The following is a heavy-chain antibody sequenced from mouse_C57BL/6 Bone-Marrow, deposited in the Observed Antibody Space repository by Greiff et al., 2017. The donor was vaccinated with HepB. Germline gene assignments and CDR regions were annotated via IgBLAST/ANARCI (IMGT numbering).Heavy chain of an antibody. CDR3: TTRGYYYGSSLYFDY. CDR2: IDPENGDT. J-gene: IGHJ2*01. V-gene: IGHV14-4*01. CDR1: GFNIKDDY. Sequence: EVQLQQSGAELVRPGASVKLSCTASGFNIKDDYMPWVKQRPEQGLEWIGWIDPENGDTEYASKFQGKATITADTSSNTAYLQLSSLTSEDTAVYYCTTRGYYYGSSLYFDYWGQGTTLTVSS. D-gene: IGHD1-1*01.